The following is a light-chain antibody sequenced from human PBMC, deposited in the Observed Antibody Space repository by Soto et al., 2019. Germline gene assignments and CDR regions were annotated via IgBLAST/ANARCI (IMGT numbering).Light chain of an antibody. V-gene: IGKV1-33*01. Sequence: DIQITRSPSSLSASLGDRVTITCQASQDISNYLNWYQQKPGKAPKLLIYDASNLETGVPSRFSGSGSGTDLTFTISSLQPEDIATYYCQQYDNIRVFGGGTKVDIK. CDR3: QQYDNIRV. CDR2: DAS. CDR1: QDISNY. J-gene: IGKJ4*01.